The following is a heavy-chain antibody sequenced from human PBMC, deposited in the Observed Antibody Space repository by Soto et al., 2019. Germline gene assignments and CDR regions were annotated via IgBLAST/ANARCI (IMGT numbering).Heavy chain of an antibody. Sequence: EVQLLESGGGLVQPGGSLRLSCAASGFTFSSYAMSWVRQAPGKGREWVSAISGSGGSTYYADSVKGRFTISRDNSKNTLYLQMNSLRAEDTAVYYCAKDTYDYVWGSERVGFDYWGQGTLVTVSS. V-gene: IGHV3-23*01. CDR1: GFTFSSYA. J-gene: IGHJ4*02. CDR2: ISGSGGST. CDR3: AKDTYDYVWGSERVGFDY. D-gene: IGHD3-16*01.